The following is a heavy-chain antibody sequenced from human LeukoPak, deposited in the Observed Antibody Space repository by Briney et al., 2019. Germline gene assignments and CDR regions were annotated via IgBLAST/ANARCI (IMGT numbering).Heavy chain of an antibody. CDR2: ISYDGSNK. V-gene: IGHV3-30-3*01. Sequence: PGRSLRLSCAASGFAFRRYAMHWVRQAPGKGLEWVAVISYDGSNKYYADSVKGRFTISRDNSKNTLYLQMNSLRAEDTAVYYCARGPLRFLEWSPLYYYYYYMDVWGKGTTVTVSS. J-gene: IGHJ6*03. CDR3: ARGPLRFLEWSPLYYYYYYMDV. D-gene: IGHD3-3*01. CDR1: GFAFRRYA.